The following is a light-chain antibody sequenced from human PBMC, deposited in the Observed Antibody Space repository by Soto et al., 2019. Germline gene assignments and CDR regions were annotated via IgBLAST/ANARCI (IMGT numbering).Light chain of an antibody. CDR1: QSISDT. Sequence: EIVMTQSPATLSVSPGGRATLSCRASQSISDTLAWYQQKPGQAPRLLIYGVSSRAAGIPDRFSGSGSGTDFTLSISRLEPEDFAVYYCQQYGGSTRTFGQGTKVDIK. J-gene: IGKJ1*01. CDR3: QQYGGSTRT. CDR2: GVS. V-gene: IGKV3-20*01.